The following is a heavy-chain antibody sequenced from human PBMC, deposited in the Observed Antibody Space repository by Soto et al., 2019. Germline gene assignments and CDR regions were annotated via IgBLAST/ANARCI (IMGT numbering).Heavy chain of an antibody. CDR2: ISDSGGTS. CDR3: AKRPRALLTFDY. V-gene: IGHV3-23*04. J-gene: IGHJ4*02. Sequence: EVQLVDSGGGLVQLGGPLSLPVAASGFIFSNYSMTWVGQPPGKGLEWVSSISDSGGTSYYADSVKGRFTISRDNSKNTLYLQMNSLRAEDTAIYYCAKRPRALLTFDYWGQGTLVTVSS. D-gene: IGHD1-26*01. CDR1: GFIFSNYS.